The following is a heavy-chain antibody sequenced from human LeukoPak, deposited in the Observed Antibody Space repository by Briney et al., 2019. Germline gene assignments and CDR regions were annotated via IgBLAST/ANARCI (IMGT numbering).Heavy chain of an antibody. CDR2: IYHSGST. Sequence: SETVSLTCIVSGGSISSGGYSWSWIRQPPGTGLEWIGYIYHSGSTYYNPSLKSRVTISVDRSKNQFSLKLSSVTAADTAVYYCARESYGMFDYWGQGTLVTVSS. J-gene: IGHJ4*02. D-gene: IGHD5-18*01. CDR3: ARESYGMFDY. CDR1: GGSISSGGYS. V-gene: IGHV4-30-2*01.